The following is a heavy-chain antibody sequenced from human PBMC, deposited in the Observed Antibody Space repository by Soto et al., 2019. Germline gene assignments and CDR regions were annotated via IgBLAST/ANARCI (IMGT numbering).Heavy chain of an antibody. CDR2: INHSGST. Sequence: PSETLSLTYAVYGGSFSGYYWSWIRQPPGKGLEWIGEINHSGSTNYNPSLKSRVTISVDTSKNQFSLKLSSVTAADTAVYYCARDDPVQIVPAAPRYYYYYGMDVWGQGTTVTVSS. J-gene: IGHJ6*02. CDR1: GGSFSGYY. D-gene: IGHD2-2*01. CDR3: ARDDPVQIVPAAPRYYYYYGMDV. V-gene: IGHV4-34*01.